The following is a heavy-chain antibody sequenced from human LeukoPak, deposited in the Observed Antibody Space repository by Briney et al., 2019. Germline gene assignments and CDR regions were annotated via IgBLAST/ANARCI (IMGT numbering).Heavy chain of an antibody. CDR3: AKGKMATTLDY. Sequence: GGSLRLSCAASGFTFSSYGMHWVRQAPGKGLEWVAVISYDGSNKYYADSVKGRFTISRDNSKNTLYLQMNRLRAEDTAVYYCAKGKMATTLDYWGQGTLVTVSS. CDR2: ISYDGSNK. D-gene: IGHD5-24*01. J-gene: IGHJ4*02. V-gene: IGHV3-30*18. CDR1: GFTFSSYG.